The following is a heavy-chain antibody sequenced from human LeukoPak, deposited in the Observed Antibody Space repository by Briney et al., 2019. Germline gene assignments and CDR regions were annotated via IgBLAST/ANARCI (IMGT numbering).Heavy chain of an antibody. J-gene: IGHJ4*02. CDR1: GYSISSGYY. D-gene: IGHD3-22*01. CDR3: ARDRRYHDSSGYYYVFDY. V-gene: IGHV4-38-2*02. CDR2: IYHSGST. Sequence: SETLSLTCTVSGYSISSGYYWGWIRQPPGKGLEWIGSIYHSGSTYYNPSLKSRVTISVDTSKNQFSLKLSSVTAADTAVYYCARDRRYHDSSGYYYVFDYWGQGTLVTVSS.